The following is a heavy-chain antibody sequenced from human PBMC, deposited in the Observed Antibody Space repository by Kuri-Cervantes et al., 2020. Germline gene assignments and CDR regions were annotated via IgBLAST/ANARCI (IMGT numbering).Heavy chain of an antibody. CDR2: IYTSGST. CDR1: GGSISSYY. Sequence: SETLSLTCTVSGGSISSYYWSWIRQPAGKGLEWIGRIYTSGSTNYNPSLKSRVTISVDKSKNQFSLKLSSVTAADTAVYYCARHIVATIFGPRGSPKISGMDVWGKGTTVTVSS. J-gene: IGHJ6*03. V-gene: IGHV4-4*07. D-gene: IGHD5-12*01. CDR3: ARHIVATIFGPRGSPKISGMDV.